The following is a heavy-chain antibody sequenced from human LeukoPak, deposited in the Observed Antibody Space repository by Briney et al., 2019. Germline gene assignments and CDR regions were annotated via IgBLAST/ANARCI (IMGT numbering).Heavy chain of an antibody. CDR2: ISVSGSRA. J-gene: IGHJ6*02. Sequence: PRGSLRLSCAASGFTFSSNAMSWVRQAPGKGLEGVSVISVSGSRAYYADFVKGRFTVSRDNSKNTVLLQMNSLRVEDTAVYYCTKDHDGMHAWGQGTTVTVSS. V-gene: IGHV3-23*01. CDR3: TKDHDGMHA. CDR1: GFTFSSNA.